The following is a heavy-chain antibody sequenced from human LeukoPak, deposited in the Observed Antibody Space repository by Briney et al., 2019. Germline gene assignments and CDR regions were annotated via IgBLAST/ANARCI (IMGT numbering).Heavy chain of an antibody. CDR2: IRYDGSNK. D-gene: IGHD4-17*01. CDR3: ARPKTVTTSFYGMDV. V-gene: IGHV3-30*02. J-gene: IGHJ6*02. CDR1: GFTFSSYG. Sequence: PGGSLRLSCAASGFTFSSYGMHWVRQAPGKGLEWVAFIRYDGSNKYYADSVKGRFTISRDNSKNTLYLQMNSLRAEDTAVYYCARPKTVTTSFYGMDVWGQGTTVTVSS.